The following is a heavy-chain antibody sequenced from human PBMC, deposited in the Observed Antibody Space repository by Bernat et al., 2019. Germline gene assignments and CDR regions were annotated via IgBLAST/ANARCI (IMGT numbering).Heavy chain of an antibody. CDR1: GFTFSSYD. CDR3: AREIAARGGMDV. Sequence: EVQLVESGGGLVQPGGSLRLSCAASGFTFSSYDMHWVRQATGKGLEWVSAIGTAGDPYYPGSVKCRFTISRENAKNSLYLQMNSLRAGDTAVYYCAREIAARGGMDVWGQGTTVTVSS. J-gene: IGHJ6*02. CDR2: IGTAGDP. V-gene: IGHV3-13*05. D-gene: IGHD6-6*01.